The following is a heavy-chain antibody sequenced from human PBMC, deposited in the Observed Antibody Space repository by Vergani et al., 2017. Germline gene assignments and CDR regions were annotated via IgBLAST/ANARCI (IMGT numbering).Heavy chain of an antibody. CDR1: GYSFTRYW. Sequence: EVQLVQSGAEVKKPGESLRISCKGSGYSFTRYWISWVRQMPGKGLEWMGRIDPSDSYTNYSPSFQGHVTISADKSISTAYLQWSSLKASETAMYYCARQVAVAGKWWGPYYYYGMDVWGQGTTVTVSS. CDR3: ARQVAVAGKWWGPYYYYGMDV. J-gene: IGHJ6*02. CDR2: IDPSDSYT. V-gene: IGHV5-10-1*01. D-gene: IGHD6-19*01.